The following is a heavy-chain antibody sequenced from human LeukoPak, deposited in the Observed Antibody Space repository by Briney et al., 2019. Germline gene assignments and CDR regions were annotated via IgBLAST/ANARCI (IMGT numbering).Heavy chain of an antibody. CDR1: GDSINDYY. J-gene: IGHJ5*02. CDR3: ARRRAEGGSNGHYNWFDP. CDR2: IYYSGRT. D-gene: IGHD6-13*01. Sequence: SETLSLTCTVSGDSINDYYWGWIRQPPGKGLEWIGYIYYSGRTKYNPSLQSRVPISVETSKNQFSLKLSSVTAADTAVYYCARRRAEGGSNGHYNWFDPWGQGTLVTVSS. V-gene: IGHV4-59*08.